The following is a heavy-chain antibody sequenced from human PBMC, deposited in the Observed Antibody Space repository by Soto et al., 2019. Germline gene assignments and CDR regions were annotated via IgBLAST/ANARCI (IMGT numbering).Heavy chain of an antibody. CDR3: ARSVFP. CDR1: GGSISGYY. V-gene: IGHV4-59*12. Sequence: PSETLSLTCTVSGGSISGYYWSWLRQPPGKGLEWIGYIYYIGSTYYNPSLKSRVTISLDTSKNQFSLKLSSVTAADTAVYYCARSVFPWGQGTLVTVSS. J-gene: IGHJ5*02. CDR2: IYYIGST.